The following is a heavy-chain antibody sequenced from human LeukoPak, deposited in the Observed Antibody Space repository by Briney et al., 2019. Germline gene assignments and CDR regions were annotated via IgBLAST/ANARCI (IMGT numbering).Heavy chain of an antibody. CDR3: ARANWDADWFDP. V-gene: IGHV4-59*01. CDR1: GGSISSYY. J-gene: IGHJ5*02. CDR2: IYYSGST. Sequence: TSETQSLTCTVSGGSISSYYWSWIRQPPGKGLEWIGYIYYSGSTNYNPSLKSRVTISVDTSKNQFSLKLSSVTAADTAVYYCARANWDADWFDPWGQGTLVTVSS. D-gene: IGHD7-27*01.